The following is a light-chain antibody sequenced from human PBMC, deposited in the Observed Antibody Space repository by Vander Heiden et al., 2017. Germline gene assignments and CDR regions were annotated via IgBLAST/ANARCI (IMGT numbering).Light chain of an antibody. J-gene: IGKJ4*02. CDR3: QQYGSSPPLT. Sequence: EIVLTQSPRTLSLSPAERATLSCRASQTVSSRFLAWDRQKPGQAHRLLIYGASTRATGIPDRVSGGGSGTDFTLTVSRLGPEDFAVYDCQQYGSSPPLTFGGGTKVEI. CDR1: QTVSSRF. CDR2: GAS. V-gene: IGKV3-20*01.